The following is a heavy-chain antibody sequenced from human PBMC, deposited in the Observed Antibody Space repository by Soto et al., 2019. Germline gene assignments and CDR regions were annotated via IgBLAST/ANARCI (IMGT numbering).Heavy chain of an antibody. CDR3: ARDLAVLPGMPPYYYGMDV. V-gene: IGHV4-31*03. Sequence: TSETLSLTCTVSGGSISSGGYCWSWIRQHPGKGLEWIGYIYYSGSTYYNPSLKSRVTISVDTSKNQFSLKLSSVTAADTAVYYCARDLAVLPGMPPYYYGMDVWGQGTTVTVSS. CDR1: GGSISSGGYC. J-gene: IGHJ6*02. CDR2: IYYSGST. D-gene: IGHD2-2*01.